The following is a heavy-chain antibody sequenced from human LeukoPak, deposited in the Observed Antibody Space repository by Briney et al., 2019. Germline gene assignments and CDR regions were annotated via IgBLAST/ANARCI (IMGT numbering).Heavy chain of an antibody. D-gene: IGHD3-10*01. CDR2: ISGSGGST. CDR1: GFTFSSYA. J-gene: IGHJ4*02. Sequence: GGSLRLSCAASGFTFSSYAMSWVRQAAGKGLEWVSDISGSGGSTYYADSVKGRFTISRDNAKNSLSLQMNSLGAEDTAVYYCARCYASGSYGIDYWGQGTLVTVSS. V-gene: IGHV3-23*01. CDR3: ARCYASGSYGIDY.